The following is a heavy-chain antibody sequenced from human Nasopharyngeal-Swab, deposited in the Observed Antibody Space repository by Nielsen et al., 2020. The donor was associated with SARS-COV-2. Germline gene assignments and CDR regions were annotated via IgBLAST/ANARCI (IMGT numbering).Heavy chain of an antibody. Sequence: GGSLRLSCAASEFTFNNYWMSRVRQAPGKGLEWVANIKQDGSERYYVDSVKGRFTISRDNAKNSLFLQMNSLRAEDTAVYYCARARYNWNLDYFDYWGQGTLVTVSS. CDR2: IKQDGSER. J-gene: IGHJ4*02. CDR3: ARARYNWNLDYFDY. D-gene: IGHD1-7*01. CDR1: EFTFNNYW. V-gene: IGHV3-7*01.